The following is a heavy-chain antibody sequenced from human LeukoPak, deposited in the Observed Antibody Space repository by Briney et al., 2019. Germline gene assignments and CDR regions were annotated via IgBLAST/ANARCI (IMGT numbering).Heavy chain of an antibody. CDR3: ARDPTYYDFWSGYSNPDY. J-gene: IGHJ4*02. Sequence: ASVEVSCKASGYTFTSYGISWVRQAPGQGLEWMGWISAYNGNTNYAQKLQGRVTMTTDTSTSTAYMELRSLRSDDTAVYYCARDPTYYDFWSGYSNPDYWGQGTLVTVSS. D-gene: IGHD3-3*01. CDR2: ISAYNGNT. CDR1: GYTFTSYG. V-gene: IGHV1-18*01.